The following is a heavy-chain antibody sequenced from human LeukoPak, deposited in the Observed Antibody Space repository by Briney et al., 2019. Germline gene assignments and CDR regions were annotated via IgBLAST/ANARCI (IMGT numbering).Heavy chain of an antibody. V-gene: IGHV4-59*01. J-gene: IGHJ3*02. CDR1: GGSISSYY. CDR2: IYYSGST. Sequence: SETLSLTCTVPGGSISSYYWSWIRQPPGKGLEWIGYIYYSGSTNYNPSLKSRVTISVDTSKNQFSLKLSSVTAADTAVFYCARSTYSRDAFDIWGLGTIVTVSS. D-gene: IGHD2-21*01. CDR3: ARSTYSRDAFDI.